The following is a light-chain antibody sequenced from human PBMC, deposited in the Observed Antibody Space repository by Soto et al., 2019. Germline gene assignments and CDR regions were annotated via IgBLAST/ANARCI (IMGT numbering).Light chain of an antibody. Sequence: LTQKPDSRYLSPNESDTVSCRSSQRVYSNLAWYQQRPGQAPRLLXYGASTRATGVPARFSGRGSGTEFTLTIIRLQSEDFAVYSCQQYTSWPPETVGRGARLDIK. CDR3: QQYTSWPPET. CDR2: GAS. J-gene: IGKJ5*01. V-gene: IGKV3-15*01. CDR1: QRVYSN.